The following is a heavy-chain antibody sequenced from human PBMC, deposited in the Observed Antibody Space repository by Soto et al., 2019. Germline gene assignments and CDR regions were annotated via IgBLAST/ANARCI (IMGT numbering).Heavy chain of an antibody. Sequence: QVQLVESGGGVVQPGRSLRLSCAASGFTFSSYGMHWVRQAPGKGLEWVAVISYDGSNKYYADSVKGRFTISRDNSKNSLYMQMNSLRAEDTAVYYCAKDIFREDPSIFAVVHYYYYYGMDVWGQGTTVTVSS. CDR3: AKDIFREDPSIFAVVHYYYYYGMDV. V-gene: IGHV3-30*18. CDR2: ISYDGSNK. D-gene: IGHD3-3*01. CDR1: GFTFSSYG. J-gene: IGHJ6*02.